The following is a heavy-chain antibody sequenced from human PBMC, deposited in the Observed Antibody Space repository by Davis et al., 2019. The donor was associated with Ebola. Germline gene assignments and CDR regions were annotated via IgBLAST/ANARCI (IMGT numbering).Heavy chain of an antibody. Sequence: GGSLRLSCAASGFTFSSYAMNWVRQAPGKGLEWVSSISSSSSYIYYADSVKGRFTISRDNAKNSLYLQMNSLRDEDTAVYYCARVPLGITIFGVAPGAFDIWGQGTMVTVSS. CDR3: ARVPLGITIFGVAPGAFDI. V-gene: IGHV3-21*01. D-gene: IGHD3-3*01. CDR1: GFTFSSYA. J-gene: IGHJ3*02. CDR2: ISSSSSYI.